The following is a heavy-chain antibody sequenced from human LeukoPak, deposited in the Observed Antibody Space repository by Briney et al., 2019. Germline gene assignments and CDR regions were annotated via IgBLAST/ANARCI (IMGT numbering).Heavy chain of an antibody. CDR3: ARGLVIGQLAPGDY. V-gene: IGHV3-30-3*01. CDR1: GFTFSSYA. J-gene: IGHJ4*02. CDR2: ISYDGSNK. Sequence: PGGSLRLSCAASGFTFSSYAMHWVRQAPGKGLEWVAVISYDGSNKYYADSVKGRFTISRDNSKNTLYLQMNSLRAEDTAVYYCARGLVIGQLAPGDYWGQGTLVTVSS. D-gene: IGHD2/OR15-2a*01.